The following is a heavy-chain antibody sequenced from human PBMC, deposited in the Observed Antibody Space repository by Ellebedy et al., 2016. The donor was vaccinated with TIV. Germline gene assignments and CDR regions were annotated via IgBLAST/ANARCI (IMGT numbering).Heavy chain of an antibody. D-gene: IGHD3-16*01. J-gene: IGHJ4*02. CDR1: GDSISNNSVT. CDR2: TYYRSKWYD. Sequence: SQTLSLTCAISGDSISNNSVTWHWIRQSPSRGLEWLGRTYYRSKWYDDYAVSVKSRITINPDTSKNQFSLQLNSVTPEDTAVYYCARWGSNGVIDYWGQGTLVTVSS. V-gene: IGHV6-1*01. CDR3: ARWGSNGVIDY.